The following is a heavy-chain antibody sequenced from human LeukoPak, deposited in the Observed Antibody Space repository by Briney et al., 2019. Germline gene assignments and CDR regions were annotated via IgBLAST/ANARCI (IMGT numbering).Heavy chain of an antibody. CDR3: ARVAPYGSGSPQSFDY. CDR2: IRYDGSNK. D-gene: IGHD3-10*01. J-gene: IGHJ4*02. V-gene: IGHV3-30*02. CDR1: GFTFSSYG. Sequence: GGSLRLSCAASGFTFSSYGMHWVRQAPGKGLEWVAFIRYDGSNKYYADSVKGRFTISRDNSKNTLYLQMNSLRAEDTAVYYCARVAPYGSGSPQSFDYWGQGTLVTVSS.